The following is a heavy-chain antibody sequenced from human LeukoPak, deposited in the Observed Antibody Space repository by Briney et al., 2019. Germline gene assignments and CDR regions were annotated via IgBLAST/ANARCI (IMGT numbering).Heavy chain of an antibody. J-gene: IGHJ6*03. D-gene: IGHD2-2*02. V-gene: IGHV4-4*07. CDR2: IYTSGST. CDR3: ARAPPELLYRSYYYYMDV. Sequence: PSETLSLTCTVSGGSISSYYWSWIRQPAGKGLEWIGRIYTSGSTNYNPSLKSRVTMSVDTSKNQFSLKLSSVTAADTAVYYCARAPPELLYRSYYYYMDVWGKGTTVTVSS. CDR1: GGSISSYY.